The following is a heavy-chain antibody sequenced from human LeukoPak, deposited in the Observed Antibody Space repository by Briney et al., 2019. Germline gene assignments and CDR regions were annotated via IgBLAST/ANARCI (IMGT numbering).Heavy chain of an antibody. V-gene: IGHV1-8*01. D-gene: IGHD6-13*01. CDR2: MNPNSGNT. J-gene: IGHJ4*02. Sequence: ASVKVSCKASGYTFTSYDINWVRQATGQGLEWMGWMNPNSGNTGYAQKFQGRVTMTRNTSISTAYMELSSLRSEDTAVYYCAREDGQQLVRGTFVEYFDYWGQGTLVTVSS. CDR3: AREDGQQLVRGTFVEYFDY. CDR1: GYTFTSYD.